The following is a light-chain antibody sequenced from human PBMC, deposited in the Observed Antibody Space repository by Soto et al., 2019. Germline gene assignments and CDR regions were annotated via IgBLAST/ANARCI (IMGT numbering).Light chain of an antibody. CDR3: QQRSNGPLIT. CDR2: DAS. J-gene: IGKJ3*01. CDR1: QSVSSY. Sequence: EIVLTQSPSTLSLSPGESATLSCRASQSVSSYLAWYQQKPGQAPSLLVYDASNRAPGIPARFSGSGSGTELSLTISSIVHDDVVVYYCQQRSNGPLITFGPGTKVDIK. V-gene: IGKV3-11*01.